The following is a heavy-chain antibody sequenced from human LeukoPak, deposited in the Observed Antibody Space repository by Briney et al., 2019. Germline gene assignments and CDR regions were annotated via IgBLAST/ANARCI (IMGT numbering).Heavy chain of an antibody. CDR1: GFTFSSYA. J-gene: IGHJ4*02. V-gene: IGHV3-23*01. CDR3: AKATGYGIVATIFDY. D-gene: IGHD5-12*01. Sequence: GGSERLLCAASGFTFSSYAMSWVRQAPGKGLEWVSAISGSGGSTYYADSVKGRFTISRDNSKNTLYLQMNSLRAEDTAVYYCAKATGYGIVATIFDYWGQRANVTVSS. CDR2: ISGSGGST.